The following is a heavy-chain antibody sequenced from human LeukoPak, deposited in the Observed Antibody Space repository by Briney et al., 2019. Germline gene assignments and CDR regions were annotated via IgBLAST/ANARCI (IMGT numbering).Heavy chain of an antibody. CDR3: AKGGSVGATRYFDC. D-gene: IGHD1-26*01. V-gene: IGHV3-23*01. J-gene: IGHJ4*02. Sequence: PGGSLRLSCAASGFTFSRYAMNWVRQAPGKGLEWVSSISASGDNTNYADSVKGRFTISRDSSKNTLYLQMNSLRAEDTAVYYCAKGGSVGATRYFDCWGQGTLVTVSS. CDR2: ISASGDNT. CDR1: GFTFSRYA.